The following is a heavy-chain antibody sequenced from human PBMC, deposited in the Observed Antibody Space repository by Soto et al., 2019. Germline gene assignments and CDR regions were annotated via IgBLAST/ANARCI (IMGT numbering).Heavy chain of an antibody. Sequence: EVQLLESGGGLVQPGGSLRLSCAASGFTFSSYAMSWVRQAPGKGLEWVSAISGSGGSTYYADSVKGRFTISRDNAKNTLYLQMNSLRAEDTAVYYCAKARSMTTVTPNWFDPWGQGTLVTVSS. V-gene: IGHV3-23*01. J-gene: IGHJ5*02. D-gene: IGHD4-17*01. CDR2: ISGSGGST. CDR1: GFTFSSYA. CDR3: AKARSMTTVTPNWFDP.